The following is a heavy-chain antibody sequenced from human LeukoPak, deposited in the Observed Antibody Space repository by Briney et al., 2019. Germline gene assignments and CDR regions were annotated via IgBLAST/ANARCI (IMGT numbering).Heavy chain of an antibody. J-gene: IGHJ6*04. CDR2: INSDGSST. V-gene: IGHV3-74*01. CDR3: ARGEPYYYYYGMDV. CDR1: GFTFSSYW. D-gene: IGHD1-14*01. Sequence: GGSLRLSCAASGFTFSSYWMHWVRQAPGKGLVWVSRINSDGSSTSYADSVKGRFTISRDNAKNTPYLQMNSLRAEDTAVYYCARGEPYYYYYGMDVWGKGTTVTVSS.